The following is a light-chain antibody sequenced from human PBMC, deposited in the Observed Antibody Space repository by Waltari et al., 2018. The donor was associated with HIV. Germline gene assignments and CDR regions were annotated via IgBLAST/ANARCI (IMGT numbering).Light chain of an antibody. CDR3: SSYISSSTFGVV. J-gene: IGLJ2*01. CDR2: EVS. Sequence: QSALTQPPSVSGSPGQSVTISCTGTSSDVGSYNRVSWYQQPPGTAPKLMIYEVSNRPPGVPDRFSGSKSGNTASLTISGLQAEDEADYYCSSYISSSTFGVVFGGGTKLTVL. CDR1: SSDVGSYNR. V-gene: IGLV2-18*02.